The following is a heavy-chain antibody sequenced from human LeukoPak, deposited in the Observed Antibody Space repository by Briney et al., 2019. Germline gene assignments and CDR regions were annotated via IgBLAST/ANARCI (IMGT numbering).Heavy chain of an antibody. CDR2: IYYSGST. Sequence: SETLSLTCTVSGGSISSYYWSWIRQPPGKGLEWIGYIYYSGSTNYNPSLKSRVTISVDTSKNQFSLKLSSVTAADTAVYYCARALKYSSYYMDVWGQRDHGHHLL. D-gene: IGHD5-18*01. V-gene: IGHV4-59*01. CDR3: ARALKYSSYYMDV. CDR1: GGSISSYY. J-gene: IGHJ6*03.